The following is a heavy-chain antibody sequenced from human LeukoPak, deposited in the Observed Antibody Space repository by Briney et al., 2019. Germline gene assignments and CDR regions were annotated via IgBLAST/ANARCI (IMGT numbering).Heavy chain of an antibody. D-gene: IGHD3-3*02. Sequence: PSETLSLTCTVSGGPISSYYWSWIRQPPGKGLEWIGYIFYAGSTYYNPSLKSRVTMPVDTSKNQFSLRLSSVTAVDTAVYYCARIGPILGAAWVDYWGQGTLVTVSS. CDR3: ARIGPILGAAWVDY. CDR1: GGPISSYY. J-gene: IGHJ4*02. V-gene: IGHV4-59*12. CDR2: IFYAGST.